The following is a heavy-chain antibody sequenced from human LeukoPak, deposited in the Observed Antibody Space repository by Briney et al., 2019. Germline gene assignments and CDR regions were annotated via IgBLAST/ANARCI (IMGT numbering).Heavy chain of an antibody. Sequence: SVKVSCKASGGTFSSYAISWVRQTPGQGPEWMGGIIPIFGTANYAQKLQGRVTITADKSTSTAYMELSSLRSEDTAVYYCARGSEGDFWSGYRRDYYYYYMDVWGKGTTVTVSS. CDR1: GGTFSSYA. CDR2: IIPIFGTA. D-gene: IGHD3-3*01. V-gene: IGHV1-69*06. J-gene: IGHJ6*03. CDR3: ARGSEGDFWSGYRRDYYYYYMDV.